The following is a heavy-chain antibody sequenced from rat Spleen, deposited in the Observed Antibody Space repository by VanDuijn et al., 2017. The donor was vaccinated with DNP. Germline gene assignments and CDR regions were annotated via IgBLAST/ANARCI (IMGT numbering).Heavy chain of an antibody. CDR2: ISYSGST. CDR3: ARWGDYFDF. V-gene: IGHV3-1*01. J-gene: IGHJ2*01. CDR1: AYSITTNY. Sequence: EVHLQESGPGLVKPSQSLSLTCSVTAYSITTNYWGWIRKFPGNKMEWVGHISYSGSTSYNPSLKSRISITRDTSQNQFFLHLNSVTTEDTATYYCARWGDYFDFWGQGVMVTVSS.